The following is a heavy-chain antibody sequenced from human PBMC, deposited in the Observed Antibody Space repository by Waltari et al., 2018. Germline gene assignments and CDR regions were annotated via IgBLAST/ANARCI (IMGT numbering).Heavy chain of an antibody. D-gene: IGHD1-1*01. CDR3: ARETLPGNKIIDY. CDR2: CNPNTGDS. CDR1: GYTFTAYY. V-gene: IGHV1-2*06. J-gene: IGHJ4*02. Sequence: QVHLVQSGAEVKQPGASVRVSCKTSGYTFTAYYLHWVRQAPGQGLEWMARCNPNTGDSQSAQTFEGRVTVTTDTSLTTAYLELSGLRSDDTALYYCARETLPGNKIIDYWGQGTLVTVSS.